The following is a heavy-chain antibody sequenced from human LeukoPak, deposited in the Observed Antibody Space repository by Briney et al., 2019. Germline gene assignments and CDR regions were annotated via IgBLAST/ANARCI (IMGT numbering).Heavy chain of an antibody. D-gene: IGHD5-18*01. CDR1: GFTFSSYW. Sequence: GGSLRLSCAASGFTFSSYWMAWVRQAPGKGLEWVANVKQDGSETYYVESVKGRLTISRDNAKNSLYLQMNSLRAEDTAVYYCARVPVDTTMVSHIDYWGQGTLVTVSS. CDR2: VKQDGSET. CDR3: ARVPVDTTMVSHIDY. J-gene: IGHJ4*02. V-gene: IGHV3-7*01.